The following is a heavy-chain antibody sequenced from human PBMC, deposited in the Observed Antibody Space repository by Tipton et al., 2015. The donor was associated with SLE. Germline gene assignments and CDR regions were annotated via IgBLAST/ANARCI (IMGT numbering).Heavy chain of an antibody. Sequence: TLSLTCAVYGGSFSGYYWSWIRQPPGKGLEWIGEINHSGSTNYNPSLKSRVTISVDTSKNQFSLKLSSVTAADTAVYYCARGGLIFGVVNPMDVWGKGTTVTVSS. V-gene: IGHV4-34*01. CDR1: GGSFSGYY. CDR3: ARGGLIFGVVNPMDV. D-gene: IGHD3-3*01. J-gene: IGHJ6*03. CDR2: INHSGST.